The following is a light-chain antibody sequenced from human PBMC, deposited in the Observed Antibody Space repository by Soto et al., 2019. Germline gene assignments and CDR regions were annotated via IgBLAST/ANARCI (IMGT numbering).Light chain of an antibody. CDR3: QQSYSTPYT. CDR1: QSISSY. J-gene: IGKJ2*01. Sequence: DIRMTQSPSSLSASVGDRVTITCRASQSISSYLNWYQQKPGKAPNLLIYAASSLQSGVPSRFSGSGSGKDFTLTISSLHPEVFATYYCQQSYSTPYTFGRGTKVEIK. V-gene: IGKV1-39*01. CDR2: AAS.